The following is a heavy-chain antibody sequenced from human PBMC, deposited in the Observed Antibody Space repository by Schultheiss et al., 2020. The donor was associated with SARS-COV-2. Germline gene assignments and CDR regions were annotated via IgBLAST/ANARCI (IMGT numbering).Heavy chain of an antibody. CDR1: GFTFSSYE. Sequence: GESLKISCAASGFTFSSYEMNWVRQAPGKGLEWVSAISGSGGSTYYADSVKGRFTISRDNSKNTLYLQMNSLRAEDTAVYYCAREQWLDLNFDYWGQGTLVTVSS. CDR2: ISGSGGST. V-gene: IGHV3-23*01. D-gene: IGHD6-19*01. CDR3: AREQWLDLNFDY. J-gene: IGHJ4*02.